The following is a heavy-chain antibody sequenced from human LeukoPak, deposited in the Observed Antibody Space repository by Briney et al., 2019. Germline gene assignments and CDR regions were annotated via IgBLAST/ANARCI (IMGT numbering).Heavy chain of an antibody. CDR2: IKQDGSEK. V-gene: IGHV3-7*01. J-gene: IGHJ3*02. Sequence: GGSLRLSCAASGFTFSTYYMSWVRQAPGTGLEWVANIKQDGSEKYYVDSVKGRFTISRDNAKNSLYLQMNSLRAEDTAVYYCASAYDILTGYDSDAFDIWGQGTMVTVSS. D-gene: IGHD3-9*01. CDR1: GFTFSTYY. CDR3: ASAYDILTGYDSDAFDI.